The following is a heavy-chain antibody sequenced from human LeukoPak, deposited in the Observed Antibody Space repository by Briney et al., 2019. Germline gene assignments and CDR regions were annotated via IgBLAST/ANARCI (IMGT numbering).Heavy chain of an antibody. CDR2: IYWDDDK. Sequence: SGPTLVKPTQTLTLTCTFSGFSLSTSGVCVGWIRQPSGKALEWLALIYWDDDKRYSPSPKSRLTITKDTSKNQVVLTMTNMDPVDTATYYCAHGQTGVDQFDYWGQGTLVTVSS. J-gene: IGHJ4*02. V-gene: IGHV2-5*02. CDR1: GFSLSTSGVC. CDR3: AHGQTGVDQFDY. D-gene: IGHD3-3*01.